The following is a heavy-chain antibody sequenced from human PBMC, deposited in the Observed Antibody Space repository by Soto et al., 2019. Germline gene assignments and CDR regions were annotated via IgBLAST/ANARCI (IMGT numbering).Heavy chain of an antibody. Sequence: EVQLVESGGGLVQTGGSLRLSCAASGFTLSAYSMNWVRQAPGKGLVWISFINSGSDTIYYGDSVKGRFTISRDNAKNTLYLQMTSLRDDDTSVYYCARPHLDRPTYYGLDVWGQETTVTVSS. CDR3: ARPHLDRPTYYGLDV. V-gene: IGHV3-48*02. D-gene: IGHD3-16*01. CDR2: INSGSDTI. CDR1: GFTLSAYS. J-gene: IGHJ6*02.